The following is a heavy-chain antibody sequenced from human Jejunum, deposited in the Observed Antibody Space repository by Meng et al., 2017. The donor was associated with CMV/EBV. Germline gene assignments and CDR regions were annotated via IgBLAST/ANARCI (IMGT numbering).Heavy chain of an antibody. V-gene: IGHV4-39*07. Sequence: SGGSISRSTYYWAWIRQPPGMGREWIGYIHYNGNTYYNPSHKSRVSMSVDTSKNQFSLRLTSVTAADTAVFYCARRYPNYYYGMDVWGQGTTVTVSS. CDR3: ARRYPNYYYGMDV. CDR1: GGSISRSTYY. CDR2: IHYNGNT. J-gene: IGHJ6*02. D-gene: IGHD3-9*01.